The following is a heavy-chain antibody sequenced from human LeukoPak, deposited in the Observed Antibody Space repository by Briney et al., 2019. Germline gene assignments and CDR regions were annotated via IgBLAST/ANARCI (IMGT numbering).Heavy chain of an antibody. CDR1: GGSISSYY. V-gene: IGHV4-59*12. CDR2: IYYSGST. Sequence: PSETLSLTCTVSGGSISSYYWGWIRQPPGKGLEWIGYIYYSGSTNYNPSLKSRVTISVDTSKNQFSLKLSSVNAADTAVYYCARDEDYYDSSGSYAFDIWGQGTMVTVSS. J-gene: IGHJ3*02. CDR3: ARDEDYYDSSGSYAFDI. D-gene: IGHD3-22*01.